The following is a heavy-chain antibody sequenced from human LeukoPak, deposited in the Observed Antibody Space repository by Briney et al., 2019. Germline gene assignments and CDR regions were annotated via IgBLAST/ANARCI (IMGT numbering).Heavy chain of an antibody. CDR2: MNPNSGNT. CDR1: GYTFTSYD. J-gene: IGHJ4*02. CDR3: ARKDSSGWYGGFDY. D-gene: IGHD6-19*01. Sequence: ASVKVSCKASGYTFTSYDINWVRQAPGQGLEWMGWMNPNSGNTGYAQKFQGRVTMTRNTSISTAYMELSSLRSEDTAVYYCARKDSSGWYGGFDYWGQGTLVTVSS. V-gene: IGHV1-8*01.